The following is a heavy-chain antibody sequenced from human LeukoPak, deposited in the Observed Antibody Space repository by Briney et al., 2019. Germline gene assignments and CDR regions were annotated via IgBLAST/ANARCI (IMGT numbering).Heavy chain of an antibody. D-gene: IGHD3-22*01. J-gene: IGHJ4*02. Sequence: ASVKVSCTASGYTFTSYYIHWVRQAPGQGLEWMGIINPAGCSTTYAQKFQGSRITLTRDTSTSTVDMELSSLRSEDTAVYYCARGRGVHDSHTYDYFDYWGQGSLVTVSS. CDR3: ARGRGVHDSHTYDYFDY. CDR2: INPAGCST. V-gene: IGHV1-46*01. CDR1: GYTFTSYY.